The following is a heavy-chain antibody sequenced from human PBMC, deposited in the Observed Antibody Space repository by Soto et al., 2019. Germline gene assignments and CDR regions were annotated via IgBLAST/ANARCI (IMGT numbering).Heavy chain of an antibody. CDR1: GDSVSSDAYY. Sequence: QVQLQESGPGLVKPSGTLSLTCSVSGDSVSSDAYYWTWIRQPPGKTLEWVGFILSGGGTSTNPALTSRPIMSVDTYRTQFSMRLTYVTAADTGVYSCEKGFSSGLYVDSWGRGTLVTVSS. D-gene: IGHD6-19*01. J-gene: IGHJ4*02. CDR3: EKGFSSGLYVDS. CDR2: ILSGGGT. V-gene: IGHV4-61*08.